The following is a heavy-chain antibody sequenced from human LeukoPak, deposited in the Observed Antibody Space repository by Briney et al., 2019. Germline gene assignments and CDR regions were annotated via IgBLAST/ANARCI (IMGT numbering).Heavy chain of an antibody. CDR2: IYYSGSA. V-gene: IGHV4-39*01. D-gene: IGHD4-23*01. J-gene: IGHJ3*02. CDR1: GGSISSNGYY. Sequence: SETLSLTCSVSGGSISSNGYYWGWIRQPPGKGLEWIGAIYYSGSAYYNPSLKSRVTISVDTSKNQFSLKVTSATAADTAVYYCARGYGDNSGAFDIWGQGTMVTVSS. CDR3: ARGYGDNSGAFDI.